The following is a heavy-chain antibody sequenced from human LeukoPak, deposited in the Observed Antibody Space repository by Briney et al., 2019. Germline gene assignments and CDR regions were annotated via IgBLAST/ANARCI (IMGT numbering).Heavy chain of an antibody. V-gene: IGHV1-69*13. CDR2: IIPIFGTA. D-gene: IGHD1-26*01. CDR1: GGTFISYA. J-gene: IGHJ4*02. CDR3: ARAYSGSHGYFDY. Sequence: AAVKVSCKASGGTFISYAISWGRQAPGQGLEWMGGIIPIFGTANYAQKFQGRVTITADESTSTAYMQLSSLRSEDTALYYCARAYSGSHGYFDYWGQGTLVTVSS.